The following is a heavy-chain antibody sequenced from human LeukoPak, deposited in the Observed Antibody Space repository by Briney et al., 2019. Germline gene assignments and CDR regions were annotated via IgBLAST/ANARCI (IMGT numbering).Heavy chain of an antibody. D-gene: IGHD4-23*01. J-gene: IGHJ4*02. Sequence: SETLSLTCAVYGGSFSGYYWSWIRQPPGKGLEWIGEINHSGSTNYNPSLKSRVTISVDTSKNQFSLKLSPVTAADTAVYYCARGPVIGGNSVYDYWGQGTLVTVSS. CDR1: GGSFSGYY. CDR2: INHSGST. V-gene: IGHV4-34*01. CDR3: ARGPVIGGNSVYDY.